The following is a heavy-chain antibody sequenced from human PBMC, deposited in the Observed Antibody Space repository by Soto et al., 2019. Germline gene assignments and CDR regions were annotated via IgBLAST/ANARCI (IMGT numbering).Heavy chain of an antibody. Sequence: EVQLLEYGGGLVQPGGSLRLSCAASGFTFSSYAMSWVRQAPGKGLEWVSAISGSGGSTYYADSVKGRFTISRGNSKNPMYLQMNRLGAEDTAGYYCADCKPGGGQGTLVTVSS. CDR3: ADCKPG. CDR1: GFTFSSYA. V-gene: IGHV3-23*01. CDR2: ISGSGGST. D-gene: IGHD2-21*02. J-gene: IGHJ4*02.